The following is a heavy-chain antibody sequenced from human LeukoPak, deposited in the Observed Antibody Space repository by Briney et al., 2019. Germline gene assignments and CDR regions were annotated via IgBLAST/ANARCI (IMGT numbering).Heavy chain of an antibody. CDR1: GFTFSSYG. D-gene: IGHD3-16*01. CDR2: ISGSGGST. CDR3: AKDLGCDYVWGEGNLYDY. J-gene: IGHJ4*02. Sequence: GSLRLSCAASGFTFSSYGMNWVRQAPGKGLEWVSVISGSGGSTYYADSVKGRFTISRDNSKNTVYLQMNSLRAEDTAVYYCAKDLGCDYVWGEGNLYDYWGQGTLVTVSS. V-gene: IGHV3-23*01.